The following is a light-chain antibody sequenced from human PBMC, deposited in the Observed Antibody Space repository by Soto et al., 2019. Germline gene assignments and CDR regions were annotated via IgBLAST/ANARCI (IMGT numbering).Light chain of an antibody. Sequence: EIVMTQSPDTLSVSPGDTATLSCRSSQNIHINLAWYQQKPGQAPTLLIYGVTARAPGVPARCSGSGSGTDFTLTIRSVQSGDFGVFYCQQYEGWPRTFGLGPNVEIQ. CDR1: QNIHIN. CDR2: GVT. CDR3: QQYEGWPRT. V-gene: IGKV3-15*01. J-gene: IGKJ2*01.